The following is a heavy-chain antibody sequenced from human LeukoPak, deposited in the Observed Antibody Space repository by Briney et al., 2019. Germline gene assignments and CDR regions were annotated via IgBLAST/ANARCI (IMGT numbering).Heavy chain of an antibody. V-gene: IGHV1-46*01. D-gene: IGHD5-24*01. J-gene: IGHJ3*02. CDR3: ARIRDGYNAAYDI. CDR1: GYTFTSYY. CDR2: INPSDGST. Sequence: ASVKVSCKASGYTFTSYYIHLVRQAPGQGFEWMAIINPSDGSTTNSQKFQGRVTMTRDTSTSTVYMELSGLTSEDTALYYCARIRDGYNAAYDIWGQGTMVTVSS.